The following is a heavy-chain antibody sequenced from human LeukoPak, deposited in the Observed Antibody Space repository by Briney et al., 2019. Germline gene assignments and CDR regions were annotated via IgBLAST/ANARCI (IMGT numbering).Heavy chain of an antibody. CDR2: ISSGSRYT. J-gene: IGHJ6*02. D-gene: IGHD3-10*01. V-gene: IGHV3-11*05. CDR1: GFPFSAFY. Sequence: GGSLRLSCAASGFPFSAFYMSRVRQAPGKGLEWLSYISSGSRYTLYADSVGGRFTVSRDDAQNLLFLQMNSLRAEDTAVYFCARDRAGPGNYYNNAHGLDLWGQGTTVSVSS. CDR3: ARDRAGPGNYYNNAHGLDL.